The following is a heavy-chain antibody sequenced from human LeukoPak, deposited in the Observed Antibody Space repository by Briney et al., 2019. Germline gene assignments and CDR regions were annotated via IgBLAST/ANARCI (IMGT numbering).Heavy chain of an antibody. V-gene: IGHV4-61*02. Sequence: PSQTLSLTCTVSGGSISSGNYYWGWIRQPAGKGLEWIGRIHTSGSTNYNPFLKSRVSISADTSKNQFSLKLSSVTAADTAVYYCARRGGNNDVFNIWGQGTMVTVSS. J-gene: IGHJ3*02. CDR2: IHTSGST. CDR3: ARRGGNNDVFNI. CDR1: GGSISSGNYY. D-gene: IGHD3-16*01.